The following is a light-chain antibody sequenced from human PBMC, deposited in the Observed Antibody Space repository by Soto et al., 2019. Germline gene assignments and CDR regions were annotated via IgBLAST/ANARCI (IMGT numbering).Light chain of an antibody. J-gene: IGKJ4*01. CDR1: QSLLHSDGYNY. Sequence: DIVMTQSPLSLPVTPGEPASISCRSSQSLLHSDGYNYLDWFLQRPGQSPQLLIYLGSSRASGVPDRFSGSGSGTDFTLKISRVEAEDVGVYYCVQALQTPLTFGGGTKVDIK. CDR3: VQALQTPLT. CDR2: LGS. V-gene: IGKV2-28*01.